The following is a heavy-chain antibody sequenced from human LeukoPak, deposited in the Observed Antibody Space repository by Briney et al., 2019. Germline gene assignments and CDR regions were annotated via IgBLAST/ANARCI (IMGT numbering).Heavy chain of an antibody. CDR1: GYTLTEAP. CDR2: FDPQDGET. V-gene: IGHV1-24*01. CDR3: ATVPRRPRYYYFGMDV. J-gene: IGHJ6*02. Sequence: ASVKVSCKVSGYTLTEAPIHWVRQAPGKGLEWMGGFDPQDGETIYAQKLQGRVTMTEDTFTNTAYMELSSLRSEDTAVYYCATVPRRPRYYYFGMDVWGQGTTVTVSS.